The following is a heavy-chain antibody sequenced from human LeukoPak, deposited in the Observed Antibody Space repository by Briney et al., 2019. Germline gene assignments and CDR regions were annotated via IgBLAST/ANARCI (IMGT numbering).Heavy chain of an antibody. CDR2: IIPIFGTA. J-gene: IGHJ5*02. D-gene: IGHD2-8*02. V-gene: IGHV1-69*05. CDR3: ASSSTELVGGYNWFDP. CDR1: GGTFSSYA. Sequence: SVKVSCKASGGTFSSYAISWVRQAPGQGLEWMGGIIPIFGTANYAQKFQGRVTITTDESTSTAYMELSSLRSEDTAAYYCASSSTELVGGYNWFDPWGQGTLVTVSS.